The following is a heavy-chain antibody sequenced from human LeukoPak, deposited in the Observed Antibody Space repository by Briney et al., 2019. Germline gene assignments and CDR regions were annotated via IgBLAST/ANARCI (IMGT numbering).Heavy chain of an antibody. J-gene: IGHJ6*02. V-gene: IGHV4-59*01. CDR1: GGSISSYY. D-gene: IGHD3-10*01. CDR2: IYYSGST. Sequence: SETLSLTCTVSGGSISSYYWSWIRQPPGKGLEWIGNIYYSGSTNYNPSLKSRVTISVDTSKNQFSLKLSSVTAADTAVYYCARDVLLWFGDDYYYYYGMDVWGQGTTVTVSS. CDR3: ARDVLLWFGDDYYYYYGMDV.